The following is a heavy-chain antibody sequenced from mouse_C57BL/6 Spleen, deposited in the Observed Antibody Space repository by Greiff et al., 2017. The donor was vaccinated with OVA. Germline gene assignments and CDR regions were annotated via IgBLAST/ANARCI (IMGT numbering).Heavy chain of an antibody. D-gene: IGHD5-1*01. Sequence: ESGPGLVKPSQSLSLTCSVTGYSITSGYYWNWIRQFPGNKLEWMGYISYDGSNNYNPSLKNRISITRDTSKNQFFLKLNSVTTEDTATYYCARDHLPYYFDYWGQGTTLTVSS. CDR1: GYSITSGYY. J-gene: IGHJ2*01. CDR3: ARDHLPYYFDY. V-gene: IGHV3-6*01. CDR2: ISYDGSN.